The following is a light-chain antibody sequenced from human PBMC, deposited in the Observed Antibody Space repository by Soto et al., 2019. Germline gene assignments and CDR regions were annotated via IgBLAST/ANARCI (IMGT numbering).Light chain of an antibody. CDR2: GIS. J-gene: IGKJ4*01. CDR3: QKYNSAPLT. CDR1: QTVVSPY. Sequence: EIVLTQSPGILSLSPGERATLSCRASQTVVSPYLAWYQQKPGQTPRLLIYGISTRAAGIADRFSGSGSGTDFTLTISSLQPEDIATYYCQKYNSAPLTFGGGTKVEIK. V-gene: IGKV3-20*01.